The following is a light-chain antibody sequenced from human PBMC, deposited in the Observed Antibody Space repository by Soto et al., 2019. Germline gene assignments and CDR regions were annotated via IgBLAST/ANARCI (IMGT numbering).Light chain of an antibody. V-gene: IGKV1-5*01. J-gene: IGKJ1*01. CDR2: DAS. Sequence: DIQMTQSPSTLSASVGDRVTITFRASQSITNRLAWYQQKPGQAPKVLIYDASNLEYGVPSRFSGSGFGTEFILTISSLQPDDFATYWCQHYGGMWTFGQGTKVDI. CDR1: QSITNR. CDR3: QHYGGMWT.